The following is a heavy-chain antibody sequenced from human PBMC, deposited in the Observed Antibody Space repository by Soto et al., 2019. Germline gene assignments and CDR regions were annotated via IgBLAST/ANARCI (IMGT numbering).Heavy chain of an antibody. CDR2: ISGDGGST. V-gene: IGHV3-43*02. CDR1: GFTFDDYA. Sequence: GGSLRLSCAASGFTFDDYAMHWVRQAPGKGLEWVSLISGDGGSTYYADSVKGRFTISRDNSKNSLYLQMNSLRTEDTALYYCAKDRSGGSHDYDYYYGMDVWGQGTTVTVSS. D-gene: IGHD2-15*01. J-gene: IGHJ6*02. CDR3: AKDRSGGSHDYDYYYGMDV.